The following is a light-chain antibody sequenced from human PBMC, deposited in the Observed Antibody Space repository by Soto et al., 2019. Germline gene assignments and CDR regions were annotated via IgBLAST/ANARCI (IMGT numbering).Light chain of an antibody. CDR2: AAS. J-gene: IGKJ5*01. CDR1: QGISSY. CDR3: QQLNSWPIT. V-gene: IGKV1-9*01. Sequence: MRLTHSPASMSASDGDRVTXTCRASQGISSYLAWYQQKPGNAPKLLIYAASTLQSGVPSRFSGRGSGTDFTLTISSLQPEDFATYYCQQLNSWPITIGLG.